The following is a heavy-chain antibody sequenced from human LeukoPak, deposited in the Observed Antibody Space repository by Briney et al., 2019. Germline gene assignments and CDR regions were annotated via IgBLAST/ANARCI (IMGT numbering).Heavy chain of an antibody. CDR2: IHTGGDT. J-gene: IGHJ4*02. V-gene: IGHV3-53*01. Sequence: GGSLRLSCVASGFTFSSRDWMTWVRQAPGKGLEWVSVIHTGGDTYYPDSVQGRFTISRDSSKNTLHLQMNSLRAEDTAVYYCARVVSLSGIGYFDYWGRGTLVTVSS. CDR3: ARVVSLSGIGYFDY. D-gene: IGHD3-10*01. CDR1: GFTFSSRDW.